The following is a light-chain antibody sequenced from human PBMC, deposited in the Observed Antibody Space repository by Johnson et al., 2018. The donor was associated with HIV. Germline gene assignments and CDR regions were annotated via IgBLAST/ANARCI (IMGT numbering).Light chain of an antibody. V-gene: IGLV1-51*02. CDR2: EKN. CDR3: GTWDNSLNTGSV. CDR1: SSNIGNNY. J-gene: IGLJ1*01. Sequence: QSVLTQPPSVSAAPGQKVTISCSGSSSNIGNNYVSWYQQLPGTAPNLLIYEKNKRPSGIPDRFSGSKSGTSATLGITGLQTGDEADYYCGTWDNSLNTGSVFGTGTKVTVL.